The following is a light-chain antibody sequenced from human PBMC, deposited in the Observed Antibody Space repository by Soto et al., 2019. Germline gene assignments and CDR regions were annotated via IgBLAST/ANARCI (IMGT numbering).Light chain of an antibody. Sequence: EIVMMQSPATLSVSPGERATLSCRASQYISNTLAWYQQKPGQAPRLLIYGASTRATGIPARFSGSGSGTEFTLTISSLQSEDFAVYYCQHYNNWPPWTFGQGTKVEI. V-gene: IGKV3-15*01. J-gene: IGKJ1*01. CDR2: GAS. CDR3: QHYNNWPPWT. CDR1: QYISNT.